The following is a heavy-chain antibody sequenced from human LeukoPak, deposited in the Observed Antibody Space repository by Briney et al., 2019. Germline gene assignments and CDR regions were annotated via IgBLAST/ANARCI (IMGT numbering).Heavy chain of an antibody. CDR3: ARVRDFWSGYHFDY. D-gene: IGHD3-3*01. V-gene: IGHV1-3*01. CDR1: GYTFTSYA. J-gene: IGHJ4*02. CDR2: INAGNGNT. Sequence: ASVKVSCKASGYTFTSYAMHWVRQAPGQRLEWMGWINAGNGNTKYSQKFQGRVTITTDESTSTAYMELSSLRSEDTAVYYCARVRDFWSGYHFDYWGQGTLVTVSS.